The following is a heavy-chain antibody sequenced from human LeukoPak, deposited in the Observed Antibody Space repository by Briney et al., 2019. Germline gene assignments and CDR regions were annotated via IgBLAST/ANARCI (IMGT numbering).Heavy chain of an antibody. J-gene: IGHJ4*02. CDR3: ARGRGMTTIDY. CDR2: IYYSGST. V-gene: IGHV4-39*01. CDR1: GGSISSSSYY. Sequence: SETLSLTCTVSGGSISSSSYYWGWIRQPPGKGLEWIGSIYYSGSTYYNPSLKSRVTISVDTYKNQFSLKLSSVTAADTAVYYCARGRGMTTIDYWGQGTLVTVSS. D-gene: IGHD4-17*01.